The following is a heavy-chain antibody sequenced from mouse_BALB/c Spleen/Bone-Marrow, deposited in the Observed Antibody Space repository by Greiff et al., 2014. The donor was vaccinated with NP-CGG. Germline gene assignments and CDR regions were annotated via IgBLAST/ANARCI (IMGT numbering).Heavy chain of an antibody. D-gene: IGHD1-1*01. Sequence: DVKLVESGGGLVKPGGSLKLSCAASGFTFSNYYMYWVRQTPEKRLEWVATISDGGSYTYYPDSVKGRFTISRDNANNNLYLQMSSLKSEDTAMYYRARDYYGSSYIGYWGQGTLVTVS. V-gene: IGHV5-4*02. J-gene: IGHJ3*01. CDR2: ISDGGSYT. CDR1: GFTFSNYY. CDR3: ARDYYGSSYIGY.